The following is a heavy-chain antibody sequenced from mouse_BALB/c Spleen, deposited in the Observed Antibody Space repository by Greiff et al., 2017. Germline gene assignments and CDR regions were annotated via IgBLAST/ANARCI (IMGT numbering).Heavy chain of an antibody. Sequence: EVQGVESGGGLVKPGGSLKLSCAASGFTFSDYYMYWVRQTPEKRLEWVATISDGGSYTYYPDSVKGRFTISRDNAKNNLYLQMSSLKSEDTAMYYCARDRGYGSSYFDYWGQGTTLTVSS. CDR1: GFTFSDYY. V-gene: IGHV5-4*02. CDR2: ISDGGSYT. D-gene: IGHD1-1*01. CDR3: ARDRGYGSSYFDY. J-gene: IGHJ2*01.